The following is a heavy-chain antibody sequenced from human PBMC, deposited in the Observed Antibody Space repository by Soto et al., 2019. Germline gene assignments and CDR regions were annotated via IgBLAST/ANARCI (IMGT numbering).Heavy chain of an antibody. V-gene: IGHV1-18*01. J-gene: IGHJ4*02. D-gene: IGHD6-19*01. CDR2: INVNNGNT. Sequence: QVQLVQSGAEVKKPGASVKVACQASGYTFTDFGITWVRQAPGQGPEWMGWINVNNGNTKPAPNLQGRVPMTTHTSTRTAYKELRTLRSYDTAVYYCARDQGVWSVAGTPDHWGQGTLITVSS. CDR1: GYTFTDFG. CDR3: ARDQGVWSVAGTPDH.